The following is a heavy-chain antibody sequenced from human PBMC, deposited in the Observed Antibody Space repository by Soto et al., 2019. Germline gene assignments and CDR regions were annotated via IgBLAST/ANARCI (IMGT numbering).Heavy chain of an antibody. V-gene: IGHV4-34*01. CDR1: GGSFSGYY. D-gene: IGHD4-17*01. CDR2: INHSGST. CDR3: ARCGSTVTHGYCYMDG. Sequence: SETLSLTCAVYGGSFSGYYWSWIRQPPGKGLEWIGEINHSGSTNYNPSLKSRVTISVDTSKNQFSLKLSSVTAADTAVYYCARCGSTVTHGYCYMDGWGKGTTVTFSS. J-gene: IGHJ6*03.